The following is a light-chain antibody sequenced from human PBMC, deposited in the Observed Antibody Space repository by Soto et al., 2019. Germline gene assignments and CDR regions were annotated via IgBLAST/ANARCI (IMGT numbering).Light chain of an antibody. CDR1: QSVSSY. J-gene: IGKJ1*01. Sequence: EIVLTQSPATLSLSPVERATLSCRASQSVSSYLAWYQQKPGQAPRLLMYEASTRATGIPARFSGGGSGTDFTLTISSLEPEDFAVYYCQQRSDWPWTFGQGTKVDNK. V-gene: IGKV3-11*01. CDR3: QQRSDWPWT. CDR2: EAS.